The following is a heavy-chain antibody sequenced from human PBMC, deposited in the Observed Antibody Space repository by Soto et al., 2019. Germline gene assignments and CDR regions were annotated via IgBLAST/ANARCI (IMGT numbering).Heavy chain of an antibody. CDR1: GYTFTSYG. D-gene: IGHD3-22*01. CDR3: ARDFSMKVVVGGY. Sequence: QDQLVQSGAEVKQPGASVKVSCKASGYTFTSYGISWVRQAPGQGLEWMGWISAYNGDTKYAQRFQGRVTMTTDTSTSTAYIDLRSLRSDDTAVYYCARDFSMKVVVGGYWGQGTLVTVSS. J-gene: IGHJ4*02. V-gene: IGHV1-18*01. CDR2: ISAYNGDT.